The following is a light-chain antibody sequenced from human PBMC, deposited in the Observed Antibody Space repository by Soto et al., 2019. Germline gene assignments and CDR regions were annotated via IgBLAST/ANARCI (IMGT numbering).Light chain of an antibody. J-gene: IGKJ1*01. CDR2: KAS. Sequence: DIQMTQSPSTLSASVVDRVTITCRASQSIVDWLAWYQQKPGKAPKLLISKASSLESGVPSRFSGSRSGTEFTLTISSLQPDDFATYYCQQYTNYPWTFGQGTKVDTK. V-gene: IGKV1-5*03. CDR3: QQYTNYPWT. CDR1: QSIVDW.